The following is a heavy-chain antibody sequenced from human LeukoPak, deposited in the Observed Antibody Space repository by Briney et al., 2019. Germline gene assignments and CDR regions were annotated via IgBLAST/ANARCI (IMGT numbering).Heavy chain of an antibody. D-gene: IGHD4-17*01. Sequence: GGSLRLSCAASGFAFSGYWMHWVRQVPGKGLVWVSRITGDGSSTTYADSVKGRFTISRDNAKNTVFLQMISLRAEDTAVYYCARDTGWYFDLWGRGTLVTVSS. CDR1: GFAFSGYW. J-gene: IGHJ2*01. V-gene: IGHV3-74*01. CDR2: ITGDGSST. CDR3: ARDTGWYFDL.